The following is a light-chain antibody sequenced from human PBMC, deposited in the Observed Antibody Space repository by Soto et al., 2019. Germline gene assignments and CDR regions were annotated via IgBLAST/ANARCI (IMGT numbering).Light chain of an antibody. CDR3: QQYGSSPQT. Sequence: EIVLTQSPGTLSLSPGERATLSCRASQIVNSGFLAWYQHKPGQAPRLVIYNAATRGTGISDRFSGSGSGTDFTLTISRLQPEDVAVYYCQQYGSSPQTFGRGTKVEIK. J-gene: IGKJ1*01. CDR1: QIVNSGF. V-gene: IGKV3-20*01. CDR2: NAA.